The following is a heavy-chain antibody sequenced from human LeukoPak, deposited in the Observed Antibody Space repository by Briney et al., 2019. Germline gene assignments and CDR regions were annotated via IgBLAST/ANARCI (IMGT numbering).Heavy chain of an antibody. V-gene: IGHV3-30-3*01. CDR2: ISHDGINK. J-gene: IGHJ4*02. D-gene: IGHD2-15*01. CDR1: GFNFSAYS. CDR3: ASGFATWYSPCRY. Sequence: GGSLRLSCAASGFNFSAYSIHWVRQAPGKGLEWVAVISHDGINKYYADSVKGRFTLSRDNSKNTLYLQMNTLRAEDTAVYYCASGFATWYSPCRYWGQGTLVTVSS.